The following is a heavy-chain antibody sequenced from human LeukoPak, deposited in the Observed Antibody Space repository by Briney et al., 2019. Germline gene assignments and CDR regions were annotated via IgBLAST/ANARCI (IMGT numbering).Heavy chain of an antibody. D-gene: IGHD1-26*01. J-gene: IGHJ5*02. CDR3: ARGSEWELRDNWFDP. CDR1: GYSFTNYW. V-gene: IGHV5-51*01. CDR2: IYPGDSDT. Sequence: GESLKISCKGSGYSFTNYWIGWVRQMPGKGLEWMGIIYPGDSDTRYSPSFQGQVTISADKSISTAYLQWSSLKASDTAMYYCARGSEWELRDNWFDPWGQGTLVTVSS.